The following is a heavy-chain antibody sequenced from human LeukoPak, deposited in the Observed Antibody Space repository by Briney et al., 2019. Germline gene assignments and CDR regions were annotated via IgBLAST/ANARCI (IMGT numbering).Heavy chain of an antibody. CDR1: GGTFSSYA. D-gene: IGHD3-9*01. J-gene: IGHJ6*02. CDR2: IIPIFGTA. Sequence: SVKVSCKASGGTFSSYAISWVRQAPGQGLEWMGGIIPIFGTANYAQKFQGRVTITADESTSTAYMELSSLRSDDTAVYYCAREPKDYDILTQHQYYYSGMDVWGQGTTVTVSS. CDR3: AREPKDYDILTQHQYYYSGMDV. V-gene: IGHV1-69*13.